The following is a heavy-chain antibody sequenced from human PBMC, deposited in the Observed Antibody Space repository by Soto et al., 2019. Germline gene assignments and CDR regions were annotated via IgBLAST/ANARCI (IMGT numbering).Heavy chain of an antibody. V-gene: IGHV3-30-3*01. Sequence: QVQLVESGGGVVQPGRSLRLSSAASGFTFSSYAMHWVRQAPGKGLEWVAVISYDGSNKYYADSVKGRFTISRDNSKNTLYLQMNSLRAEDTAVYYCARDGSAAFDYWGQGTLVTVSS. D-gene: IGHD5-12*01. J-gene: IGHJ4*02. CDR1: GFTFSSYA. CDR3: ARDGSAAFDY. CDR2: ISYDGSNK.